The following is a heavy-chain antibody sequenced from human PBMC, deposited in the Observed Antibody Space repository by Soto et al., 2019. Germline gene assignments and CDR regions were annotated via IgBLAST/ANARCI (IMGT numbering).Heavy chain of an antibody. CDR2: IYHSGST. D-gene: IGHD2-15*01. CDR3: ARVTPPIYCSGGSCYSREFDY. CDR1: GGSISSSNW. V-gene: IGHV4-4*02. Sequence: QVQLQESGPGLVKPSGTLSLTCAVSGGSISSSNWWSWVRQPPGKGLEWIGEIYHSGSTNYNPSLKSRATISVDKSKNQFSLKLSSVTAADTAVYYCARVTPPIYCSGGSCYSREFDYWGQGTLVTVSS. J-gene: IGHJ4*02.